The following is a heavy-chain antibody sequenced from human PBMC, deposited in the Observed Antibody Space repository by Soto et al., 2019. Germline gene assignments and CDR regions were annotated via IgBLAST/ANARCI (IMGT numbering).Heavy chain of an antibody. CDR1: GFTFSSHG. D-gene: IGHD6-6*01. V-gene: IGHV3-23*01. CDR2: LSRGGGTT. Sequence: EAQLLESGGDWAQPGGSLRLSCAASGFTFSSHGMSWVRQAPGKGLEWIAGLSRGGGTTYYADSVKGRFTISRDNSKNTLDLIMNSLKVEDTALYYCAKDGQYRTDGFDVWGQGTTVTVSS. CDR3: AKDGQYRTDGFDV. J-gene: IGHJ3*01.